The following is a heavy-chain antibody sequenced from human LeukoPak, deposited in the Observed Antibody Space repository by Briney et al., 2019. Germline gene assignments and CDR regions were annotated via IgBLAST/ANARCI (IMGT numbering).Heavy chain of an antibody. CDR2: ISGSGGNT. J-gene: IGHJ5*01. Sequence: GGSLRLSCADSGFTFSSYAMDWVRQAPGKGLEWVSAISGSGGNTYYADSVKGRFTISRDHSKTTLFLQMNSLRAEDTAVSYCAKDYQSCGTYVGWFDYWGQGTLVTVSS. CDR3: AKDYQSCGTYVGWFDY. V-gene: IGHV3-23*01. D-gene: IGHD1-26*01. CDR1: GFTFSSYA.